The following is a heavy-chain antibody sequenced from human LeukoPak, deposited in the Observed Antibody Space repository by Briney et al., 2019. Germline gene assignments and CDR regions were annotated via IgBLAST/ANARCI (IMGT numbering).Heavy chain of an antibody. J-gene: IGHJ4*02. D-gene: IGHD4-17*01. CDR2: IKEDGSEK. Sequence: GGSLRLSCAVSGFTFSSHWMSWVRQAPGKGLEWVAYIKEDGSEKFYVDSVKGRFTVSRDNAKNSLYLEMSSLRAEDTAVYYCARDWASVTQASLDHWGQGTLVTVSS. CDR3: ARDWASVTQASLDH. V-gene: IGHV3-7*03. CDR1: GFTFSSHW.